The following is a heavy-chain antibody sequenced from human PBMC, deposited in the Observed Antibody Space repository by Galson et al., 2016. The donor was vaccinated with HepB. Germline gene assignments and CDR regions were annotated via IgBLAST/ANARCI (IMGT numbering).Heavy chain of an antibody. J-gene: IGHJ6*02. CDR1: GFSVSNTY. V-gene: IGHV3-53*01. D-gene: IGHD3-10*01. Sequence: SLRLSCAASGFSVSNTYMTWVRQAPGKGLEWVSVIYSGGTTYYAGSVRGRFTISRDNSKNTLYLQMNSLRAEDTAVYSCARDQVRGGMDVWGQGTTVIVSS. CDR2: IYSGGTT. CDR3: ARDQVRGGMDV.